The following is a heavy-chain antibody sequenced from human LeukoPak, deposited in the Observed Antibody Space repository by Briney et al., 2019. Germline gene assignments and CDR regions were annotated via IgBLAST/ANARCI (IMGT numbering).Heavy chain of an antibody. CDR3: ARSGSDY. V-gene: IGHV4-59*01. CDR2: IYYSGST. Sequence: SETLSLTCTVSGGSISNYYWSWIRQPPGKGLEWIGYIYYSGSTNYNPSLKSRVTISVDTSKNQFSLKLSSVTAADTAVYYCARSGSDYWGQGTLVTVSS. J-gene: IGHJ4*02. CDR1: GGSISNYY. D-gene: IGHD6-25*01.